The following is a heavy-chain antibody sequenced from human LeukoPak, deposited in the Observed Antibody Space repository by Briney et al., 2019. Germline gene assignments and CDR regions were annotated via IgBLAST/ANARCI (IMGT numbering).Heavy chain of an antibody. CDR1: GGTFGSYA. CDR3: AREGVWAVVVTRGAFDI. CDR2: IIPILGIA. V-gene: IGHV1-69*04. J-gene: IGHJ3*02. Sequence: GASVKVSCKASGGTFGSYAISWVRQAPGQGLEWMGRIIPILGIANYAQKFQGRVTITADKSTSTAYMELISLRSEDTAVYYCAREGVWAVVVTRGAFDIWGQGTMVTVSS. D-gene: IGHD2-21*02.